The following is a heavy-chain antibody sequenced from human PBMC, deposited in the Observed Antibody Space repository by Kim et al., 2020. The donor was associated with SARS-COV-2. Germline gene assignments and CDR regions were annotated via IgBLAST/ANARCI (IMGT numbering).Heavy chain of an antibody. J-gene: IGHJ6*02. CDR2: INHSGST. CDR1: GGSFSGYY. V-gene: IGHV4-34*01. D-gene: IGHD2-15*01. CDR3: AREPVVGATLFARYYGMDV. Sequence: SETLSLTCAVYGGSFSGYYWSWIRQPPGKGLEWVGEINHSGSTNYNPSPKSRVTISVDTSTNQFSLKLSSVTAADTAVYYCAREPVVGATLFARYYGMDVWGQGTTVTVSS.